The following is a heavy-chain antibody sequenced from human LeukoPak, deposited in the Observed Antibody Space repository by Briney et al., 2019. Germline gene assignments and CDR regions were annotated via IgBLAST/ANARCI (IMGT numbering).Heavy chain of an antibody. CDR2: TSDSGSLQ. J-gene: IGHJ4*02. CDR1: GFSFNNYA. D-gene: IGHD5-24*01. V-gene: IGHV3-30*18. Sequence: PGGSLRLSCAASGFSFNNYAMHWVRQAPGKGLEWVAVTSDSGSLQWYADSVKGRFTISRDNSKNTVHLQMSSLRVDDTATYYCAKGGKMGTLMGERDFDYWGQGTLVTVSS. CDR3: AKGGKMGTLMGERDFDY.